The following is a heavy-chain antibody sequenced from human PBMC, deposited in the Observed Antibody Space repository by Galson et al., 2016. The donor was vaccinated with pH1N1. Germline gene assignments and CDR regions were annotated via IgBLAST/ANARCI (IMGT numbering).Heavy chain of an antibody. V-gene: IGHV4-34*01. CDR1: GGSFRGYY. D-gene: IGHD6-19*01. CDR2: INHGGST. J-gene: IGHJ3*01. Sequence: SETLSLTCAVYGGSFRGYYWSWIRQSPEKGLEWIGEINHGGSTNYNPSLEGRVALSLDTSKNQFSLRLMAVTAADTAVYFCARHSTSGFPTREVAARRRPFDVWGQGTLVTVSS. CDR3: ARHSTSGFPTREVAARRRPFDV.